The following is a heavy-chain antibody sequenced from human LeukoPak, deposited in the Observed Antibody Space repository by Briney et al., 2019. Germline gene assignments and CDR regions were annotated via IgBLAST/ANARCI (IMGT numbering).Heavy chain of an antibody. V-gene: IGHV1-69*01. CDR2: TIPISGTA. CDR3: ARTQIPRGTTGTRVFDI. J-gene: IGHJ3*02. D-gene: IGHD1-1*01. CDR1: GGTFSSYA. Sequence: SVKVSCKASGGTFSSYAISWVRQAPGQGLEWMGGTIPISGTANYAQKFQGRVTITADESTSTAYMELSSLRSEDTAVYYCARTQIPRGTTGTRVFDIWGQGTMVAVSS.